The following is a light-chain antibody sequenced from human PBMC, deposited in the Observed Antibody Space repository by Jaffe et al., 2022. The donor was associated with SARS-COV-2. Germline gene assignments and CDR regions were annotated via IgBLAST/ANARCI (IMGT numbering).Light chain of an antibody. CDR2: GVI. CDR3: SSYTSTYTVV. CDR1: SSDVGGYNY. J-gene: IGLJ2*01. Sequence: QSALTQPASVSGSPGQSVTISCTGTSSDVGGYNYVSWYQQHPGKAPKLMIYGVINRPSGVSNRFSGSKSGNTASLTISGLQAEDEAHYYCSSYTSTYTVVLGGGTKLTVL. V-gene: IGLV2-14*01.